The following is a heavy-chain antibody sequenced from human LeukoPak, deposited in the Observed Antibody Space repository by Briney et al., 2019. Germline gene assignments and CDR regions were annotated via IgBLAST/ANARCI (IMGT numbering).Heavy chain of an antibody. CDR1: GFIFSSYA. D-gene: IGHD4-11*01. J-gene: IGHJ4*02. Sequence: HPGGSLRLSCAASGFIFSSYALSWVRRAPGKGLEWVSTVGGGGVTYYADSVKGRFTSSGDISKNTVYLQMNSLRADDTAVYYCAKDASNSWFDYWGQGTLVTVSS. CDR2: VGGGGVT. CDR3: AKDASNSWFDY. V-gene: IGHV3-23*01.